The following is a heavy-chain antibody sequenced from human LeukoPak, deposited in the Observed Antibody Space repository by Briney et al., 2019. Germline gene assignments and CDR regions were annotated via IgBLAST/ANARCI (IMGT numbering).Heavy chain of an antibody. Sequence: ASVKVSCKVSGYTFTSYYMHWVRQAPGQGLEWMGIINSSGGSTSYAQKFQGRVTMTRDTSTSTVYMELSSLRSEDTAVYYCARDNRPYSGSYYGRGTTRYFDLWGRGTLVTVSS. CDR2: INSSGGST. D-gene: IGHD1-26*01. J-gene: IGHJ2*01. V-gene: IGHV1-46*01. CDR3: ARDNRPYSGSYYGRGTTRYFDL. CDR1: GYTFTSYY.